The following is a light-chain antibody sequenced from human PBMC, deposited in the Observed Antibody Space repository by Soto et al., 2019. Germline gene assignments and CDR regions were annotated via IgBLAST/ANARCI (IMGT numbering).Light chain of an antibody. CDR3: QQRANWPRT. Sequence: ELVLAQSPATLSLSPGEGVTLSCRASQSVDNYLAWYQQKPGQAPRLLIYDASNRAAGVPARFSGSGSGTDFTLTISSLGPDDFAVYYCQQRANWPRTFGQGTKVDIK. V-gene: IGKV3-11*01. J-gene: IGKJ1*01. CDR2: DAS. CDR1: QSVDNY.